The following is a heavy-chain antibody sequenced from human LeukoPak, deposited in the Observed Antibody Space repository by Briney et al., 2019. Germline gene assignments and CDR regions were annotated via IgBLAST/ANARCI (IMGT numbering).Heavy chain of an antibody. Sequence: SETLSLTCTVSGGSISSYYWSWIRQPAGKGLEWIGRIYTSGSTNYNPSLKSRVTMSVDTSKNQFSLKLSSVTAADTAVYYCATCTSCYYYYYMDVWGKGTTVTVSS. J-gene: IGHJ6*03. CDR2: IYTSGST. CDR1: GGSISSYY. CDR3: ATCTSCYYYYYMDV. D-gene: IGHD2-2*01. V-gene: IGHV4-4*07.